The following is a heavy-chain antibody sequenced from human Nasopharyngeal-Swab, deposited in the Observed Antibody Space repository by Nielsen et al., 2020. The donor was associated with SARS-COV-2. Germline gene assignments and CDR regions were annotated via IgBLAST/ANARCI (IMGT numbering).Heavy chain of an antibody. CDR1: GYTFTSYD. J-gene: IGHJ6*02. D-gene: IGHD3-10*01. V-gene: IGHV7-4-1*02. CDR2: MNTNTGNP. CDR3: AREERGVTLEGGYYYYGMDV. Sequence: ASVKVSCKASGYTFTSYDINWVRQATGQGLEWMGWMNTNTGNPTYAQGFTGRFVFSLDTSVSTAYLQISSLKAEDTAVYYCAREERGVTLEGGYYYYGMDVWGQGTTVTVSS.